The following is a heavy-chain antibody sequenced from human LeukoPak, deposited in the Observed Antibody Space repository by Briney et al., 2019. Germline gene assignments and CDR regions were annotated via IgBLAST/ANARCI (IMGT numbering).Heavy chain of an antibody. J-gene: IGHJ4*02. CDR2: IYHSGST. D-gene: IGHD2-2*02. CDR3: ARLFVVVPAAIPDY. V-gene: IGHV4-38-2*01. Sequence: PSETLSLTCAVSGYSISSGYYWGWIRRPPGKGLEWIGSIYHSGSTYYNPSLKSRVTISVDTSKNQFSLKLSSVTAADTAVYYCARLFVVVPAAIPDYWGQGTLVTVSS. CDR1: GYSISSGYY.